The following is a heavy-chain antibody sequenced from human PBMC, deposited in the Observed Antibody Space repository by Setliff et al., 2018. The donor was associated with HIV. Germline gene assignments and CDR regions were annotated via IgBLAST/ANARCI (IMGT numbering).Heavy chain of an antibody. D-gene: IGHD4-17*01. CDR3: ARRVPPIPSGDLDY. Sequence: ASVKVPCKASGYSFTDYYMHWVRQAPGQGLEWMGWVNPISGVTNYAQKFQGRVTMTRDTSISTAYMDLSRLRSDDTAVYYCARRVPPIPSGDLDYWGQGTLVTVSS. V-gene: IGHV1-2*02. CDR1: GYSFTDYY. J-gene: IGHJ4*02. CDR2: VNPISGVT.